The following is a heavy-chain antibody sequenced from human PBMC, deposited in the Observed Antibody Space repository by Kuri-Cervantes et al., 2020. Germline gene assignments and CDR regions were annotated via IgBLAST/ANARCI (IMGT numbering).Heavy chain of an antibody. V-gene: IGHV3-7*01. Sequence: GESLKISCAASGFIFSDYYMSWVRQAPGKGLEWVANIKQDGSEKYYVDSVKGRFTISRDNAKNSLYLQMNSLRAEDTAVYYCARVLSYRDYWGQGTLVTVSS. J-gene: IGHJ4*02. CDR1: GFIFSDYY. D-gene: IGHD1-26*01. CDR2: IKQDGSEK. CDR3: ARVLSYRDY.